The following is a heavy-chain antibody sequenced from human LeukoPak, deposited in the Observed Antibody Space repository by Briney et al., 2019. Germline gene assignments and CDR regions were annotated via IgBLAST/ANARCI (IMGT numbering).Heavy chain of an antibody. V-gene: IGHV1-18*01. CDR1: GYTFTSYG. J-gene: IGHJ4*02. CDR3: ARDQSYYDILTGYSKLLDY. CDR2: ISAYNGNT. D-gene: IGHD3-9*01. Sequence: ASVTVSCKASGYTFTSYGISWVRQAPGQGIEWMGWISAYNGNTNYAQKLQGRVTMTTDTSTSTAYMERRSLRSDATAVYYCARDQSYYDILTGYSKLLDYWGQGTLVTVSS.